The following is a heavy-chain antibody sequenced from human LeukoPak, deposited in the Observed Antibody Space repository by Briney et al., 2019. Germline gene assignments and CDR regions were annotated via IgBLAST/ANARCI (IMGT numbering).Heavy chain of an antibody. CDR3: ARDGGPIDFWSGHGAFDI. J-gene: IGHJ3*02. CDR1: GGTFSSYA. CDR2: IIPILGIA. D-gene: IGHD3-3*01. V-gene: IGHV1-69*04. Sequence: SVKVSCKASGGTFSSYAISWVRQAPGQGLEWMGRIIPILGIANYAQKFQGRVTITADKSTSTAYMELSSLRSDDTAVYYCARDGGPIDFWSGHGAFDIWGQGTMVTVSS.